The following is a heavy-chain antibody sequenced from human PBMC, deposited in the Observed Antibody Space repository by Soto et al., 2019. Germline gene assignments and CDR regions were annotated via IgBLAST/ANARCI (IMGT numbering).Heavy chain of an antibody. CDR3: AKWPVFDHGWDDP. J-gene: IGHJ5*02. D-gene: IGHD3-9*01. CDR1: GYTFATYG. V-gene: IGHV1-18*01. Sequence: QVQLVQSGAEVKKPGASVKVSCKTSGYTFATYGINWVRQAPGQGLEWMGWISAYNGNTNYAQRLQGRVTMTRDMSTSTAYMDLRSLRSDDTALYYCAKWPVFDHGWDDPWGQGTLLTVAS. CDR2: ISAYNGNT.